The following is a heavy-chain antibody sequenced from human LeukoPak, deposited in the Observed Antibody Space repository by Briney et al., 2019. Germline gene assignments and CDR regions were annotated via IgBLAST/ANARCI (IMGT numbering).Heavy chain of an antibody. D-gene: IGHD6-13*01. J-gene: IGHJ6*03. CDR2: ISSSSSYI. CDR1: GFTFSSYI. CDR3: ARWAAAGFFYYYMDV. Sequence: KSGGSLRLSCAASGFTFSSYIMNWVRQAPGKGLEWVSSISSSSSYIYYADSVKGRFTISRDNAKNSLYLQMNSLRAEDTAVYYCARWAAAGFFYYYMDVWGQGTLVTVSS. V-gene: IGHV3-21*01.